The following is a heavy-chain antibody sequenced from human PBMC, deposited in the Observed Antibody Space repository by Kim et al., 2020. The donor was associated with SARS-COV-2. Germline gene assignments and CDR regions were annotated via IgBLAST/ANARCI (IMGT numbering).Heavy chain of an antibody. CDR1: GFTFSSYA. CDR3: ARDLQYYDFWSGYLRAPDYYACYGMDV. Sequence: GGSLRLSCAASGFTFSSYAMHWVRQAPGKGLEWVAFISYDGSNKYYADSVKGRFTISRDNSKNTLYLQMNSLRAEDTAVYHCARDLQYYDFWSGYLRAPDYYACYGMDVWGQRTAVTVSS. J-gene: IGHJ6*02. V-gene: IGHV3-30-3*01. CDR2: ISYDGSNK. D-gene: IGHD3-3*01.